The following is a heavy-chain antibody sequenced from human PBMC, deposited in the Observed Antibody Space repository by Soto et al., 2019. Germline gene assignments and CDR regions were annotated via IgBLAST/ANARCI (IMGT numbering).Heavy chain of an antibody. D-gene: IGHD1-1*01. CDR2: IYYSGST. CDR3: TTTYTRLGLYYYHGMDV. V-gene: IGHV4-39*07. CDR1: GGSVRSSTYY. Sequence: SETLSLTCTVSGGSVRSSTYYWGWIRQAPGKGLEWIGNIYYSGSTYYNPSLKSRVTISVDRSKNQFSLKLSSVTAADTAVYYCTTTYTRLGLYYYHGMDVWGQGTTVTVSS. J-gene: IGHJ6*02.